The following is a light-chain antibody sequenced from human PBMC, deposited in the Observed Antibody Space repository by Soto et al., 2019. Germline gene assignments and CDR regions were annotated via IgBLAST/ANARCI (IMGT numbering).Light chain of an antibody. V-gene: IGLV1-47*02. J-gene: IGLJ1*01. CDR1: SSNIGTTY. Sequence: QSVLTQPPSASGTPGQRVTISCSGSSSNIGTTYVYWYQQLPGAAPRLLIFSNSERPSGFPDRFSASKSGTSASLAISGLQSEDEADYYCAAWDDRLSGYVFGPGTKLTVL. CDR3: AAWDDRLSGYV. CDR2: SNS.